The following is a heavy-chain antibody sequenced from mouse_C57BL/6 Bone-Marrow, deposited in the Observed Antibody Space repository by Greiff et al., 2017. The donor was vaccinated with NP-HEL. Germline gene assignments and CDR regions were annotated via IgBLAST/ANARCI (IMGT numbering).Heavy chain of an antibody. D-gene: IGHD1-1*01. V-gene: IGHV1-9*01. J-gene: IGHJ3*01. CDR3: AKVVATKRAWFAY. CDR1: GYTFTGYW. CDR2: ILPGSGST. Sequence: QVQLQQSGAELMKPGASVKLSCKATGYTFTGYWIEWVKQRPGHGLEWIGEILPGSGSTNYNEKFKGKATFTADTSSNTAYMQLSSPTTEDSAIYYCAKVVATKRAWFAYWGQGTLVTVSA.